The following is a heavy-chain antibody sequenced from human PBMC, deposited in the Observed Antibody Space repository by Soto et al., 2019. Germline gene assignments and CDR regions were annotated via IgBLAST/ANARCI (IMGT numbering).Heavy chain of an antibody. Sequence: EVQLVESGGGLVQPGGSLRLSCAASGFTSSNYWMHWVRQAPGKGLVWVSRIKSDGSSTSYADSVKGRFTISRDNAKNTLDLQMHGLRAEDMAVYYCARSVRSGSFPYYYYAMDVLGQGTTVTVSS. J-gene: IGHJ6*02. CDR2: IKSDGSST. CDR1: GFTSSNYW. V-gene: IGHV3-74*01. D-gene: IGHD3-10*01. CDR3: ARSVRSGSFPYYYYAMDV.